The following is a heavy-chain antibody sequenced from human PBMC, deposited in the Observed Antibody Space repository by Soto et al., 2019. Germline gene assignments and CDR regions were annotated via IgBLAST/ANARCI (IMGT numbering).Heavy chain of an antibody. D-gene: IGHD1-26*01. CDR1: GFTFSSYG. CDR3: AKEGGLSGSYYISSSYYFDY. J-gene: IGHJ4*02. Sequence: PGGSLRLSCVASGFTFSSYGMHWVRQAPGKGLEWVAIISYDGSNTYYADSVKGRFTISRDNSKNTLYLQMNSLRAEDTSVYYCAKEGGLSGSYYISSSYYFDYWGLGTLVTVSS. CDR2: ISYDGSNT. V-gene: IGHV3-30*18.